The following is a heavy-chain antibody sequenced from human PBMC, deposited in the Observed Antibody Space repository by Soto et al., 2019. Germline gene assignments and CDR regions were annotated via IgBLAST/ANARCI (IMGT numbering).Heavy chain of an antibody. V-gene: IGHV3-74*01. CDR1: GFNFGNNG. J-gene: IGHJ4*02. CDR3: ATAEVDY. Sequence: GGSLRLSCAASGFNFGNNGMHWVRQAPGKGLEWVSRMNSDGRTTNYADSVKGRFTVSRDNAKNTLYLQMNSLRAEDTAVYYCATAEVDYWGPVTLVTVCS. CDR2: MNSDGRTT.